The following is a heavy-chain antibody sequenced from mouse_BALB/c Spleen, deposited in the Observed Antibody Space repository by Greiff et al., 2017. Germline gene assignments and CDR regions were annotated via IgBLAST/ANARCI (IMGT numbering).Heavy chain of an antibody. V-gene: IGHV5-9-3*01. CDR2: ISSGGSYT. Sequence: EVQVVESGGGLVKPGGSLKLSCAASGFTFSSYAMSWVRQTPEKRLEWVATISSGGSYTYYPDSVKGRFTISRDNAKNTLYLQMSSLRSEDTAMYYCARSFYGNYGYFDYWGQGTTLTVSS. CDR3: ARSFYGNYGYFDY. CDR1: GFTFSSYA. J-gene: IGHJ2*01. D-gene: IGHD2-10*01.